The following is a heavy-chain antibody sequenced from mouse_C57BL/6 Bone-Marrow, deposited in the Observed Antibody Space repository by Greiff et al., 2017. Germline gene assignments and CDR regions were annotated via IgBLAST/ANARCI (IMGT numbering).Heavy chain of an antibody. D-gene: IGHD4-1*01. V-gene: IGHV1-5*01. Sequence: VQLQQSGTVLARPGASVKMSCKTSGYTFTSYWMHWVKQRPGQGLEWIGAIYPGNSDTSYNQKFKGKAKLIAVTSASTAYMELSSLTNEDSAVYYCTRGLGLYYFDYWGQGTTLTVSS. CDR3: TRGLGLYYFDY. CDR2: IYPGNSDT. J-gene: IGHJ2*01. CDR1: GYTFTSYW.